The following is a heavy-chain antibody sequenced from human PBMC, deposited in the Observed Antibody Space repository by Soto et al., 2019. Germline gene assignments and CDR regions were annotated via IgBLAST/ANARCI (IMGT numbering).Heavy chain of an antibody. D-gene: IGHD3-3*01. CDR3: ARHPRLRFLEWPRRYYYGMDV. J-gene: IGHJ6*02. Sequence: PGESLKISCKGSGYSFTSYWISWVRQMPGKGLEWMGRIDPSDSYTNYSPSFQGHVTISADKSISTAYLQWSSLKASDTAMYYCARHPRLRFLEWPRRYYYGMDVWGQGTTVTVSS. V-gene: IGHV5-10-1*01. CDR1: GYSFTSYW. CDR2: IDPSDSYT.